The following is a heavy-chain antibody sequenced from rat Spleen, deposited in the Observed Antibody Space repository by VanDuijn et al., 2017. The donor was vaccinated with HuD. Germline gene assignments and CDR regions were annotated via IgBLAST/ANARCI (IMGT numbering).Heavy chain of an antibody. D-gene: IGHD1-4*01. CDR1: GFTFSNYY. Sequence: EVQLVESGGGLVQPGRSLKLSCAASGFTFSNYYMAWVRQAPKKGLEWVATVSISGSRTYYADSVKGRFTISRDNAKSSLYLQMNSLKSEDTATYYCARPGITSYVMHAWGQGVSVTVSS. CDR2: VSISGSRT. V-gene: IGHV5-22*01. CDR3: ARPGITSYVMHA. J-gene: IGHJ4*01.